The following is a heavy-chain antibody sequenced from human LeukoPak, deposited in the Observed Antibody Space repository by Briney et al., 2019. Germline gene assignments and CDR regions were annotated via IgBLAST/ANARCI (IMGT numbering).Heavy chain of an antibody. CDR1: GFTFSSYS. Sequence: GGSLRLSCAASGFTFSSYSMNWVRQAPGKGLEWVSSISSSSYIYYADSVKGRFTISRDNAKNSLYLQMNSLRAEDTAVYYCARGAIAVAGTSQFDYWGQGTLVTVSS. V-gene: IGHV3-21*01. D-gene: IGHD6-19*01. CDR2: ISSSSYI. J-gene: IGHJ4*02. CDR3: ARGAIAVAGTSQFDY.